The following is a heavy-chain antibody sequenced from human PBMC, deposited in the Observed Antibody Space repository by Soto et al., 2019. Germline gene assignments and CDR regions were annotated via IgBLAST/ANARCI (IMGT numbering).Heavy chain of an antibody. D-gene: IGHD4-17*01. V-gene: IGHV4-31*03. CDR2: IYYSGST. J-gene: IGHJ4*02. CDR3: ARLERIRDYANFDY. CDR1: GGSISSGGYY. Sequence: SETLSLTCTVSGGSISSGGYYWSWIRQHPGKGLEWIGYIYYSGSTYYNPSLKSRVTISVDTSKNQFSLKLSSVTAADTAVYYCARLERIRDYANFDYWGQGTLVTVSS.